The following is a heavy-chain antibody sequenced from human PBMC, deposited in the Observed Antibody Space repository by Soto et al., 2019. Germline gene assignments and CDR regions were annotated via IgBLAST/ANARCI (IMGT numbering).Heavy chain of an antibody. J-gene: IGHJ4*02. CDR2: TYHTGRT. V-gene: IGHV4-61*08. D-gene: IGHD2-2*01. Sequence: SETLSLTCTVTGDSLGSGAFYWSWIRRTPGKGLEWIGYTYHTGRTTYNPSLESRVSISLDPSKNQFALSLASVTAADTAIYYCARDSTAFVFDFWGQGALVTVSS. CDR3: ARDSTAFVFDF. CDR1: GDSLGSGAFY.